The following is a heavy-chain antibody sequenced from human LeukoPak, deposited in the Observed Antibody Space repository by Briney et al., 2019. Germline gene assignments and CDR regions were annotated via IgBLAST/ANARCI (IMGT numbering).Heavy chain of an antibody. CDR2: IYYSGST. CDR3: ARHEAITARPWFDY. CDR1: GGSISSSSYY. D-gene: IGHD6-6*01. J-gene: IGHJ4*02. Sequence: SETLSLTCTVSGGSISSSSYYWGWIRQPPGKGLEWIGGIYYSGSTYYNLSLKSRVTIFVDTSKNQFSLRLGSGTAADTAVYYCARHEAITARPWFDYWGQGTLVTVSS. V-gene: IGHV4-39*01.